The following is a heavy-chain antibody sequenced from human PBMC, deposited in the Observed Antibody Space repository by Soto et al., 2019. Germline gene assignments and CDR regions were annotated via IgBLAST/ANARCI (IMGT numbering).Heavy chain of an antibody. Sequence: GESLKISCAASGFTFSNAWMSWVRQAPGKGLEWVGRIKSKTDGGTTDYAAPVKGRFTISRDDSKNTLYLQMNSLKTEDTAVYYCTTGDYDFWSGYDYWGQGTLVTVSS. CDR2: IKSKTDGGTT. V-gene: IGHV3-15*01. J-gene: IGHJ4*02. CDR3: TTGDYDFWSGYDY. CDR1: GFTFSNAW. D-gene: IGHD3-3*01.